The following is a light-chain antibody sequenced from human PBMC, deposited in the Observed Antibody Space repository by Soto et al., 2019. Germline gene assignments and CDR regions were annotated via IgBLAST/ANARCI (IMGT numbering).Light chain of an antibody. Sequence: DIQMTHSPSTLSASVGDRVTITFRASQSISNWLAWYQQEPGKAPKLLIFDVSSLESGVPSRFSGSGSGTEFTLTISSLQPDDFATYYCQQYNSSPITFGQGTRLEI. V-gene: IGKV1-5*01. CDR1: QSISNW. J-gene: IGKJ5*01. CDR3: QQYNSSPIT. CDR2: DVS.